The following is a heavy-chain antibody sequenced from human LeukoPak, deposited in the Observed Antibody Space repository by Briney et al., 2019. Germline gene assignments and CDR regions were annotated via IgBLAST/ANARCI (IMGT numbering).Heavy chain of an antibody. D-gene: IGHD3-10*01. Sequence: SETLSLTCTVSGGSISSYYWSWIRQPPGKGLEGIGYIYYSGSTNYNPSLKSRVTISVDTSKNHVSLKLSSVTAADTAVYYCANMVRGVWGQGTLVTVSS. V-gene: IGHV4-59*01. CDR1: GGSISSYY. CDR3: ANMVRGV. CDR2: IYYSGST. J-gene: IGHJ4*02.